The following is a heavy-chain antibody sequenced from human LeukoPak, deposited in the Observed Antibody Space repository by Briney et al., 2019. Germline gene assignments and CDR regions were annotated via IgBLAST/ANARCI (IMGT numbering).Heavy chain of an antibody. J-gene: IGHJ6*03. CDR2: ISAYNGNT. CDR1: GYTFTSSG. V-gene: IGHV1-18*01. D-gene: IGHD6-13*01. Sequence: ASVKVSCKASGYTFTSSGINWVRQAPGQGLEWMGWISAYNGNTNYAQKLQGRVTMTTDTSTSTAYMELRSLRSDDTAVYYCAKGGIHRGYYYYYMDVWGKGTTVTISS. CDR3: AKGGIHRGYYYYYMDV.